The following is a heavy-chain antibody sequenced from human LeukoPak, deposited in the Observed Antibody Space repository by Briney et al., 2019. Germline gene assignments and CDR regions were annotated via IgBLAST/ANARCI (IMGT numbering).Heavy chain of an antibody. D-gene: IGHD3-22*01. CDR1: GFTFDDYA. CDR2: IWYDGSNK. CDR3: ARAGIDGGLTTDSSGYPLDY. Sequence: GRSLRLSCAASGFTFDDYAMHWVRQAPGKGLEWVAVIWYDGSNKYYADSVKGRFTISRDNSKNTLYLQMNSLRAEDTAVYYCARAGIDGGLTTDSSGYPLDYWGQGTLVTVSS. J-gene: IGHJ4*02. V-gene: IGHV3-33*08.